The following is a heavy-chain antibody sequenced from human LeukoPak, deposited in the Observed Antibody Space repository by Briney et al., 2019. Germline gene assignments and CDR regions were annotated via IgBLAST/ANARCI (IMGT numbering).Heavy chain of an antibody. V-gene: IGHV3-33*01. Sequence: GRSLRLSCAASGFTFSSYGMHWVRQAPGKGLEWVAVIWYDGSNKYYADSVKGRFTISRDNSKNTLYLQMNSLRAKDTAVYYCARDMCSGGSCYVYYYYGMDVWGKGTTVTVSS. CDR1: GFTFSSYG. CDR3: ARDMCSGGSCYVYYYYGMDV. D-gene: IGHD2-15*01. CDR2: IWYDGSNK. J-gene: IGHJ6*04.